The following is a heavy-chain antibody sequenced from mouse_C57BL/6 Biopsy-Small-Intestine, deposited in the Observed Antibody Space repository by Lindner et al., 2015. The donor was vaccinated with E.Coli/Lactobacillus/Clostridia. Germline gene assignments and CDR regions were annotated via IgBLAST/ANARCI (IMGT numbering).Heavy chain of an antibody. J-gene: IGHJ2*01. CDR3: AREGDYGFDVLDY. CDR2: ILPGSGRT. D-gene: IGHD2-2*01. V-gene: IGHV1-9*01. CDR1: GYTFTGYW. Sequence: VQLQESGAELMKPGALVKLSCKATGYTFTGYWIEWVKQRPGHGLDWIGEILPGSGRTNYNEKFKGKATFTADTSSNTAYMQVSSLTTEDSAIYYCAREGDYGFDVLDYWGQGTALTVSS.